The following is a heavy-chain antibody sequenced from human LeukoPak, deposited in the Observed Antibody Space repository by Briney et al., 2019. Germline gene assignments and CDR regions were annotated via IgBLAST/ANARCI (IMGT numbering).Heavy chain of an antibody. CDR2: ISGTSNTI. Sequence: GGSLRLSCVASGFTFSTYSMNWVRQAPGKGLEWVSYISGTSNTIYYADSVKGRFTISRDNSKNTLYLQMNSLRAEDTAVYYCAKWNALIDDYDILTGYYSGNYYYYMDVWGKGTTVTISS. D-gene: IGHD3-9*01. V-gene: IGHV3-48*01. CDR3: AKWNALIDDYDILTGYYSGNYYYYMDV. J-gene: IGHJ6*03. CDR1: GFTFSTYS.